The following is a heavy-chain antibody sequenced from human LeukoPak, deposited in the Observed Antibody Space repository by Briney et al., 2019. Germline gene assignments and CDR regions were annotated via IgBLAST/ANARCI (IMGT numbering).Heavy chain of an antibody. CDR3: ARDREYSSSGLVWFDP. D-gene: IGHD6-6*01. V-gene: IGHV4-59*02. J-gene: IGHJ5*02. CDR1: GGSVSGYY. CDR2: IYYSGST. Sequence: PSETLSLTCTVSGGSVSGYYWSWIRQPPGKELEWIGYIYYSGSTNYNPSLKSRVTISVDTSENQFSLKLTSVTAADTAVYYCARDREYSSSGLVWFDPWGHGILVTVSS.